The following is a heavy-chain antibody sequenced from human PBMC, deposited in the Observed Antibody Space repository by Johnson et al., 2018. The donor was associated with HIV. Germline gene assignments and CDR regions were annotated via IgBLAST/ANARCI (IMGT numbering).Heavy chain of an antibody. Sequence: QLVESGGGLVQPGRSLRLSCAASGFTFDDYAMHWVRQAPGKGLEWVSGISWNSGSIGYADSVKGRFTISRDNAKNSLYLQMKSLRAEDTAVYYCAKSGSYYDAFDIWGQGTMVTVSS. D-gene: IGHD3-22*01. CDR2: ISWNSGSI. J-gene: IGHJ3*02. CDR3: AKSGSYYDAFDI. CDR1: GFTFDDYA. V-gene: IGHV3-9*01.